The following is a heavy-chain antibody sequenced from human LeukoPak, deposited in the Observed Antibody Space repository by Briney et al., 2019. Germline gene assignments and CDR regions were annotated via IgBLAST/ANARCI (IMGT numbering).Heavy chain of an antibody. Sequence: ASVKVSCKSSGYTFNTYGITWVRQALGQGLEWMGWIKNGNTKFSERLQGRLTLTTDTSTSTAYMELRSLISDDTAVYFCVRGSLKWEYGSVGYWGQGTLVTVSS. CDR1: GYTFNTYG. J-gene: IGHJ4*02. CDR3: VRGSLKWEYGSVGY. CDR2: IKNGNT. D-gene: IGHD1-26*01. V-gene: IGHV1-18*01.